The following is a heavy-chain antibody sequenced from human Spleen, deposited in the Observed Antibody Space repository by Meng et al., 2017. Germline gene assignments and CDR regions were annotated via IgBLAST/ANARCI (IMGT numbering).Heavy chain of an antibody. D-gene: IGHD5-24*01. J-gene: IGHJ4*02. V-gene: IGHV4-31*03. CDR1: GGSISSGGYY. CDR3: ARGPTTMAHDFDY. Sequence: QVELQQSGPGLVKPSQTLSLPCTVSGGSISSGGYYWSWIRQHPGKGLEWIGYIYYSGSTYYNPSLKSRLTISVDTSQNQFSLKLSSVTAADSAVYYCARGPTTMAHDFDYWGQGTLVTVSS. CDR2: IYYSGST.